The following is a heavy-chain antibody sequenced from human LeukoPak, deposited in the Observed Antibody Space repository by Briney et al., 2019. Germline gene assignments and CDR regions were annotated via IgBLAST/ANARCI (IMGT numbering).Heavy chain of an antibody. CDR3: ARTRGYSYGTYYFDY. D-gene: IGHD5-18*01. CDR2: LSGSGGST. J-gene: IGHJ4*02. V-gene: IGHV3-23*01. CDR1: EFTFSSYA. Sequence: GGSLRLSCAASEFTFSSYAMGWVRQAPGKGLEWVSGLSGSGGSTYYADSVKGRFTISRDNSKNTLYLQMNSLRAEDTAVYYCARTRGYSYGTYYFDYWGKGTLVTVSS.